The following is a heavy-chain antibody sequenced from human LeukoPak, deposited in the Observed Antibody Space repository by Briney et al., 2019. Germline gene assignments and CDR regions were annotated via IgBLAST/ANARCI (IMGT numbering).Heavy chain of an antibody. CDR3: ARRGILAGTLDY. CDR1: GYTFTSYG. J-gene: IGHJ4*02. D-gene: IGHD2-15*01. CDR2: INPNSGGT. Sequence: GASVKVSCKASGYTFTSYGISWVRQAPGQGLEWMGWINPNSGGTNYAQKFQGRVTMTRDTSISTAYMELSRLRSDDTAVYYCARRGILAGTLDYWGQGTLVTVSS. V-gene: IGHV1-2*02.